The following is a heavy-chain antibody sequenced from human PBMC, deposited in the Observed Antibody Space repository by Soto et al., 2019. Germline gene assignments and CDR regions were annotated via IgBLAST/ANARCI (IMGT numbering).Heavy chain of an antibody. CDR1: GYTFTSYD. D-gene: IGHD2-8*01. V-gene: IGHV1-8*01. CDR3: ARSSGIVLMVYPFDY. CDR2: MNPNSGTT. Sequence: QVQLVQSGAEVKKPGASVKVSCKASGYTFTSYDINWVRQATGQGLEWMGWMNPNSGTTGYAQKFQGRVTMTRNTSISTAYMELRSMRSEDTAVYYCARSSGIVLMVYPFDYWGQGTLVTVSS. J-gene: IGHJ4*02.